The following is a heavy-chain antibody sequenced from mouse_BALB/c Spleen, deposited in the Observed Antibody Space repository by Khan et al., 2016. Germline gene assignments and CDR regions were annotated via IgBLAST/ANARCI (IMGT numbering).Heavy chain of an antibody. CDR1: GFTFSGFW. V-gene: IGHV11-2*02. D-gene: IGHD2-3*01. CDR2: INSDGSAI. Sequence: EVQLLETGGGLVQPGGSRGLSCEGSGFTFSGFWMSWVRQTPGKTLEWIGDINSDGSAINYAPSIKDRFTIFRTNDKSTLYLQMSNVRSEDTATYFCMRYDGYYWYFDVWGAGTTVTVSS. CDR3: MRYDGYYWYFDV. J-gene: IGHJ1*01.